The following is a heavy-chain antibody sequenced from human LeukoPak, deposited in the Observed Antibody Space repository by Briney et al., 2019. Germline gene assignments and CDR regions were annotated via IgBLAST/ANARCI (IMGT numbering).Heavy chain of an antibody. CDR2: ISYDGSNK. J-gene: IGHJ4*02. V-gene: IGHV3-30*18. CDR3: AKPLGYSYGYYFDY. D-gene: IGHD5-18*01. CDR1: GFSFINYN. Sequence: GGSLRLSCAASGFSFINYNMHWVRQAPGKGLEWVAVISYDGSNKYYADSVKGRFTISRDNSKNTLYLQMNSLRAEDTAVYYCAKPLGYSYGYYFDYWGQGTLVTVSS.